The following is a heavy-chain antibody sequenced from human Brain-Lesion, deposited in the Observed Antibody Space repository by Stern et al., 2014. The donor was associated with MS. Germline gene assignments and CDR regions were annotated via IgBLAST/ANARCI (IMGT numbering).Heavy chain of an antibody. CDR2: IYYSGFT. CDR3: ARHDSVPRPSQLYSARDRGPGYFDY. D-gene: IGHD1-26*01. J-gene: IGHJ4*02. CDR1: GGSISSSTYY. Sequence: QVQLVESGPGLVKPSETLSLPCTVSGGSISSSTYYWAWLRQPPGKGLEWIGNIYYSGFTYYNPSRKCRVTIAVDMSKNQFALKLSSGTAADTAIYYWARHDSVPRPSQLYSARDRGPGYFDYWGQGTLVTVSS. V-gene: IGHV4-39*01.